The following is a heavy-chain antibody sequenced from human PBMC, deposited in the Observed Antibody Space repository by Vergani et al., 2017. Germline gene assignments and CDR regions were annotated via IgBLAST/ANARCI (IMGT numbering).Heavy chain of an antibody. CDR1: GGSISSYY. J-gene: IGHJ4*02. CDR2: ISSSSSYI. Sequence: VQLQESGPGLVKPSETLSLTCTVSGGSISSYYWSWIRQPPGKGLEWVSSISSSSSYIYYADSVKGRFTISRDNAKNSLYLQMNSLRAEDTAVYYCARAGWVDWGQGTLVTVSS. V-gene: IGHV3-21*01. CDR3: ARAGWVD. D-gene: IGHD2-15*01.